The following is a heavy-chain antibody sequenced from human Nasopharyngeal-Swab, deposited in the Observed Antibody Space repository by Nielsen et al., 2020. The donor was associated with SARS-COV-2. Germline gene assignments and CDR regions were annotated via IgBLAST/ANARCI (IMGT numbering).Heavy chain of an antibody. CDR1: GFTFDDHA. CDR3: AKDKGRGISPVEGSLDI. J-gene: IGHJ3*02. CDR2: IIWNGDSI. D-gene: IGHD4-23*01. V-gene: IGHV3-9*01. Sequence: GGSLRLSCAASGFTFDDHAMHWVRQAPGKGLEWVSGIIWNGDSIGYADSVKGRFTISRDSAKKSLYLQMNSLRPDDTALYYCAKDKGRGISPVEGSLDIWGQGTMVTVSS.